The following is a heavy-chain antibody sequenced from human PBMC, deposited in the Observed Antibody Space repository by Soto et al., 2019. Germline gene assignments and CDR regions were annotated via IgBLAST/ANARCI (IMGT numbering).Heavy chain of an antibody. V-gene: IGHV3-33*03. D-gene: IGHD1-1*01. Sequence: GGSLRLSCAASGFTFDDYAMHWVRQGPGKGLEWVAVIWYDGSNKYYADSVKGRFTISRDTSKNQFSLMLTSVTAADTAVYYCAKIGRNDAPYKWFDPWGQGTLVTVSS. J-gene: IGHJ5*02. CDR3: AKIGRNDAPYKWFDP. CDR1: GFTFDDYA. CDR2: IWYDGSNK.